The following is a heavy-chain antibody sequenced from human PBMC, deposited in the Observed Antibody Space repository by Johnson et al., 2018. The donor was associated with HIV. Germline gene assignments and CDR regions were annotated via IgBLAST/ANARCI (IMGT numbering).Heavy chain of an antibody. CDR1: GFTFSNAW. V-gene: IGHV3-15*01. J-gene: IGHJ3*02. Sequence: VQLVESGGGLVKPGGSLRLSCAASGFTFSNAWMSWVRQAPGKGLEWVGRIKSKTDGGTTDYAAPVKGRFTISRDDSKNTLYLQMNSLRVEDTAVYYCARDFRYSSSWYDAFDIWGQGTLVTVSS. D-gene: IGHD6-13*01. CDR3: ARDFRYSSSWYDAFDI. CDR2: IKSKTDGGTT.